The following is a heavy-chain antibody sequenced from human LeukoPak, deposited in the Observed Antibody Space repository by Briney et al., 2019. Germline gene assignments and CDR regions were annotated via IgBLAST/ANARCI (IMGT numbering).Heavy chain of an antibody. CDR3: AKGRYYNILTGYPRQYYFDY. Sequence: GGSLRLSCAASGFTFSNYAMHWVRQAPGKGLEWVTFIRYDGSNKYYADTVKGRFTISRDNSKNTLYLQMNSLRAEDTAVYYCAKGRYYNILTGYPRQYYFDYWGQGTLVTVSS. J-gene: IGHJ4*02. V-gene: IGHV3-30*02. D-gene: IGHD3-9*01. CDR2: IRYDGSNK. CDR1: GFTFSNYA.